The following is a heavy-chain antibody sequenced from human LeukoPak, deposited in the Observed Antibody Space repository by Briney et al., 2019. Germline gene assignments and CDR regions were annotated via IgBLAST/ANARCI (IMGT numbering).Heavy chain of an antibody. CDR1: GYTFTSYD. D-gene: IGHD2-2*01. V-gene: IGHV1-2*02. CDR2: INPNSGGT. Sequence: ASVKVSCKASGYTFTSYDINWVRQAPGQGLEWMGWINPNSGGTNYAQKFQGRVTMTRDTSISTAYMELSRLRSDDTAVYYCARAGAAIGWFDPWGQGTLVTVSS. J-gene: IGHJ5*02. CDR3: ARAGAAIGWFDP.